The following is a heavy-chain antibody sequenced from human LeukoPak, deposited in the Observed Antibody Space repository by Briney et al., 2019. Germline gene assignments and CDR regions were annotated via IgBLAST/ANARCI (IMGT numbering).Heavy chain of an antibody. J-gene: IGHJ4*02. CDR1: GGSFSGYY. CDR3: AGDRGGVGYFYY. D-gene: IGHD2-8*01. V-gene: IGHV4-34*01. Sequence: PSETLSLTCAVYGGSFSGYYWSWIRQPPGKGLEWIGEINHSGSTNYNPSLKSRVTMSVDTSKKQFSLKLSSVTPADTAVYYCAGDRGGVGYFYYWGQGTLVTVSP. CDR2: INHSGST.